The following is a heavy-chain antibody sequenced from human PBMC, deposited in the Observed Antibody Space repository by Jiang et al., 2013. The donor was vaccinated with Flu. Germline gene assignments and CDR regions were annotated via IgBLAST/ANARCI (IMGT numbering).Heavy chain of an antibody. Sequence: LVKPSETLSLTCSVSGGSISSSIYYWAWIRQPPGKGLEWIGTIYYSGSTYYNPSLKSRVTISVDTSKNQFSLKLTSVTAADTTVYYCARQAGDTMLRGVIRDVFDIWGQGTMVTVSS. J-gene: IGHJ3*02. CDR1: GGSISSSIYY. D-gene: IGHD3-10*01. CDR2: IYYSGST. CDR3: ARQAGDTMLRGVIRDVFDI. V-gene: IGHV4-39*01.